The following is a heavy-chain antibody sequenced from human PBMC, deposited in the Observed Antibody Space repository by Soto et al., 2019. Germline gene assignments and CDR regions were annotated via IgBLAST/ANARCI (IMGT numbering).Heavy chain of an antibody. CDR1: GYTFTSYG. D-gene: IGHD5-18*01. V-gene: IGHV1-18*04. Sequence: ASVKVSCKASGYTFTSYGISWVRQAPGQGLEWMGWISAYNGNTNYAQKLQGRVTMTTDTSTSTAYMELRSLRSDDTAVYYCATEGYTPGAYYYYGMDVWGQGTTVTVSS. CDR3: ATEGYTPGAYYYYGMDV. CDR2: ISAYNGNT. J-gene: IGHJ6*02.